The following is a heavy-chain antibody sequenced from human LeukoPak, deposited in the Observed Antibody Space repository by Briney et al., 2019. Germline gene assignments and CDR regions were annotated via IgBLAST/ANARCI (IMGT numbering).Heavy chain of an antibody. CDR3: ARGRAGHLFDY. CDR2: IYYSGST. Sequence: SETLSLTCTVSGGSISSYYWSWIRQPPGKGLEWIGYIYYSGSTNYNPSLKSRVTISVDKSKNQFSLKLSSVTAADTAVYYCARGRAGHLFDYWGQGTLVTVSS. D-gene: IGHD6-19*01. CDR1: GGSISSYY. V-gene: IGHV4-59*12. J-gene: IGHJ4*02.